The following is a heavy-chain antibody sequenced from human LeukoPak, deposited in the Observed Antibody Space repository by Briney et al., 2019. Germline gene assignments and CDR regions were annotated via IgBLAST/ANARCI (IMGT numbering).Heavy chain of an antibody. Sequence: ASVKVSFKTSGYTFTVYYIHWVRQAPGQGLEWMGWINPNSGGTNYAQNFQGRVTMTRDTSISTAYMDLSRLKYDDTAVYYCARGRVYRAFDIWGQGTMVTVSS. V-gene: IGHV1-2*02. D-gene: IGHD2/OR15-2a*01. CDR1: GYTFTVYY. CDR2: INPNSGGT. CDR3: ARGRVYRAFDI. J-gene: IGHJ3*02.